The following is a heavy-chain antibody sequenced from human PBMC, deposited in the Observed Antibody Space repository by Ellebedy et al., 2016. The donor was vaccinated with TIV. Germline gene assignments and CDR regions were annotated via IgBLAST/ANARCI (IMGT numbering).Heavy chain of an antibody. CDR1: GFSFRNYW. J-gene: IGHJ3*01. Sequence: GGSLRLSCGASGFSFRNYWMTWVRQAPGKGLEWVANIRVDGNEKYYVDSVKGRFTISRDNAKNSLYLQMNSLRVEDTALYYCATDGGYGDYVFPQHAFVFWGQGTMVTVSS. CDR3: ATDGGYGDYVFPQHAFVF. V-gene: IGHV3-7*01. D-gene: IGHD4-17*01. CDR2: IRVDGNEK.